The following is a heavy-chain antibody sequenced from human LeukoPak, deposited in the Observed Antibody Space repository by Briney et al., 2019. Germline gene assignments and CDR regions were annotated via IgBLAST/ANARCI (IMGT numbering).Heavy chain of an antibody. J-gene: IGHJ4*02. Sequence: SETPSLTCTVSGASMSDYYWSWIRQPPGKGLEWIWYIYYTGSTNYNPSLKSRVTMSVDTSKNQISLKLSSVTAADSAVYYCVRRVRYFGQNDYWGQGTLVTVSS. CDR1: GASMSDYY. V-gene: IGHV4-59*08. CDR3: VRRVRYFGQNDY. D-gene: IGHD3-9*01. CDR2: IYYTGST.